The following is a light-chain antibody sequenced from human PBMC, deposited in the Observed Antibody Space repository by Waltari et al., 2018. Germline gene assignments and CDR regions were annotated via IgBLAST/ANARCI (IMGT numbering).Light chain of an antibody. CDR3: IQTLQTPLT. CDR1: QSLLYSNGYNY. Sequence: DIVVTQSPLSLPVTPGEPASISCRSGQSLLYSNGYNYLDWYLQKPGQSPQLLIYLGSNRASGVPDRFSGSGSGTDFTLKISRVEAEDVGVYYCIQTLQTPLTFGGGTKVEIK. CDR2: LGS. V-gene: IGKV2-28*01. J-gene: IGKJ4*01.